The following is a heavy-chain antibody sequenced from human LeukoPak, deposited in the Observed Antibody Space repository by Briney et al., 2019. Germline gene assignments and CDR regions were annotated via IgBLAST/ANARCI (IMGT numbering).Heavy chain of an antibody. CDR1: GGSISSLY. D-gene: IGHD3-16*01. J-gene: IGHJ6*03. Sequence: PSETLSLTCTVSGGSISSLYWSWIRQPPGKGLEWIGYIYYSGCTNYNPSLKSRVTISVDTSKNQFSLKLSSVTAADTAVYYCARDYARYYYYYMDVWGKGTTVTVSS. CDR3: ARDYARYYYYYMDV. V-gene: IGHV4-59*11. CDR2: IYYSGCT.